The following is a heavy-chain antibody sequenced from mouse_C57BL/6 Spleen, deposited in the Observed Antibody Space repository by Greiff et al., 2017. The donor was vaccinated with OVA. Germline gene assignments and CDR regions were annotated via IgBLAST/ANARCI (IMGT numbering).Heavy chain of an antibody. J-gene: IGHJ2*01. V-gene: IGHV5-4*03. D-gene: IGHD2-12*01. CDR1: GFTFSSYA. CDR2: ISDGGSYT. CDR3: GVYDEGNYYGC. Sequence: EVKLMESGGGLVKPGGSLKLSCAASGFTFSSYAMSWVRQTPEKRLEWVATISDGGSYTYYPDNVKGRFTISRDNAKHNLYLQMIHLEAEDTAMYYCGVYDEGNYYGCWGKGTTLPGSS.